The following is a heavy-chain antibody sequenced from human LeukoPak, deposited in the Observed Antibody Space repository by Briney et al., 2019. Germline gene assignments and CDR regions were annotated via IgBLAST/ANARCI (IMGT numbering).Heavy chain of an antibody. CDR3: ARAPPYGDYVRWFDP. D-gene: IGHD4-17*01. CDR2: INHSGST. V-gene: IGHV4-34*01. Sequence: ASETLSLTCAVYGGSFSGYYWSWIRQPPGKGLEWIGEINHSGSTNYNPSLKSRVTISVDTSKNQFSLKLSSVTAADTAVYYSARAPPYGDYVRWFDPWGQGTLVTVSS. J-gene: IGHJ5*02. CDR1: GGSFSGYY.